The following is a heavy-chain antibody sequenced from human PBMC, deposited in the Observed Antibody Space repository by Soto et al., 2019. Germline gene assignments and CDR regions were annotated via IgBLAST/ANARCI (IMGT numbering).Heavy chain of an antibody. D-gene: IGHD3-9*01. CDR1: GFTFSSYA. CDR2: ISGSGGST. V-gene: IGHV3-23*01. J-gene: IGHJ6*02. CDR3: AKDLFLTGRLSSGMDV. Sequence: HPVGSLRLSCAASGFTFSSYAMSWVRQAPGKGLEWVSAISGSGGSTYYADSVKGRFTISRDNSKNTLYLQMNSLRAEDTAVYYCAKDLFLTGRLSSGMDVWGQGTTVTVSS.